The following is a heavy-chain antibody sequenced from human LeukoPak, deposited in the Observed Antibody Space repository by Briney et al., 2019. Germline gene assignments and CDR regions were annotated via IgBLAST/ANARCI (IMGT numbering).Heavy chain of an antibody. J-gene: IGHJ5*02. V-gene: IGHV4-34*01. Sequence: TPSETLSLTCAVYGGSFSGYYWGWIRQPPGKGLEWIGEINHSGSTNYNPSFKSRVTISVDTSKNQFSLKLSSVTAADTAVYYCARGVRGIAARRNNWFDPWGQGTLVTVSS. D-gene: IGHD6-6*01. CDR2: INHSGST. CDR3: ARGVRGIAARRNNWFDP. CDR1: GGSFSGYY.